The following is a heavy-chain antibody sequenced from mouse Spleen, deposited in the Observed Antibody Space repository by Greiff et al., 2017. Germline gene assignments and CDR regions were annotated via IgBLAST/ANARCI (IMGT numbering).Heavy chain of an antibody. CDR1: GYTFPDYN. J-gene: IGHJ4*01. CDR2: INPNNGGT. Sequence: EVQLQQSGPELVKPGASVKIPCKASGYTFPDYNMDWVKQSHGKSLEWIGDINPNNGGTIYNQKFKGKATLTVDKSSSTAYMELRSLTSEDTAVYYCARIYMVTWGAMDYWGQGTSVTVSS. D-gene: IGHD2-1*01. V-gene: IGHV1-18*01. CDR3: ARIYMVTWGAMDY.